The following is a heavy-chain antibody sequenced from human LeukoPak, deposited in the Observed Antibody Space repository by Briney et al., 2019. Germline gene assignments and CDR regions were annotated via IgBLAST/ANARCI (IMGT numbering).Heavy chain of an antibody. CDR1: GGSISSYY. CDR2: IYYSGST. CDR3: ARSSPYGDSSFDY. V-gene: IGHV4-59*01. D-gene: IGHD4-17*01. J-gene: IGHJ4*02. Sequence: SETLSLTCTVSGGSISSYYWSWIRQPPGKGLEWIGYIYYSGSTNYNPSIKSRVTISVDTSKNQFSLKLSSVTAADTAVYYCARSSPYGDSSFDYWGQGTLVTVSS.